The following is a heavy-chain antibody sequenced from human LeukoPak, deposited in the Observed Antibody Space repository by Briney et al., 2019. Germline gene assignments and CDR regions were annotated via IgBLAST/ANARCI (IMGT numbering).Heavy chain of an antibody. J-gene: IGHJ4*02. CDR1: GFTFSSYW. CDR3: ARGGWCYG. V-gene: IGHV3-7*01. Sequence: GGSLKLSCAASGFTFSSYWMSWVRQAPGQGLEWMAYINEDGSEKYYVESVKGRFTISTDNAKNSLYLQMSSLRADDTAVYYCARGGWCYGWGQGTLVTVSS. D-gene: IGHD2-8*02. CDR2: INEDGSEK.